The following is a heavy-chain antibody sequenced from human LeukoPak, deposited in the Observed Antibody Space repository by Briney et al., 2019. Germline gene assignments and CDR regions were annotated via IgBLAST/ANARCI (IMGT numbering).Heavy chain of an antibody. Sequence: PGGSLSLSCAASGFDFSSYWMHWVRQVPGRGPVWVSHIDTDGTITNYADSVKGRFTVSRDNAKNTLYLQMSSLRAEDTAVYYWLFASGSYYTAFEHWGQGTLVTVAS. CDR2: IDTDGTIT. D-gene: IGHD3-10*01. J-gene: IGHJ4*02. CDR1: GFDFSSYW. CDR3: LFASGSYYTAFEH. V-gene: IGHV3-74*01.